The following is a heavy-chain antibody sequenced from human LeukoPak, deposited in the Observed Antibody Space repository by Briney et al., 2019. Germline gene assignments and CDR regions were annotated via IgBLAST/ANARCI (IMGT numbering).Heavy chain of an antibody. V-gene: IGHV3-33*01. CDR1: GFTFSSYG. Sequence: GRSLSLSCAASGFTFSSYGMHWVRQAPGKGLEWVAVIWYDGSNKYYADSVKGRFTISRDNSKNTLYLQMNSLRAEDTAVYYCAREFRAYYYGMDVWGQGTTVTVSS. CDR3: AREFRAYYYGMDV. CDR2: IWYDGSNK. J-gene: IGHJ6*02.